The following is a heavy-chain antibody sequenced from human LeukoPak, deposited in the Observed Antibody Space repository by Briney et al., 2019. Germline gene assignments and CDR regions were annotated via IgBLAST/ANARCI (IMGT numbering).Heavy chain of an antibody. CDR2: ISSSGSYI. V-gene: IGHV3-21*01. CDR3: SRDLDCTVTTCFDGDDGFDI. J-gene: IGHJ3*02. Sequence: PGGPLRLSCAASGFTFSSYSMNWVRQAPGKGLEWVSSISSSGSYIYYAVSVKGRFTISRDNAKNSLYLQMNSLRAEDTAVYYCSRDLDCTVTTCFDGDDGFDIWGQGTMVTVSS. D-gene: IGHD2-8*02. CDR1: GFTFSSYS.